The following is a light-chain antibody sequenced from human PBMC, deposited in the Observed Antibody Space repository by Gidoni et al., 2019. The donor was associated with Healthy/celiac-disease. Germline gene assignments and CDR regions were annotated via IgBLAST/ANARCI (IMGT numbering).Light chain of an antibody. CDR3: MQALQKPS. J-gene: IGKJ4*01. Sequence: DIVMTQSPLSLPVTPGEPASISCRSSQSLLHSNGYNYLDWYLQKPGQSPQLLIYLGSNRASGVPDRFSGSGSGTDFTLKISRVEAEDVGVYYCMQALQKPSFXGXTKVXIK. CDR1: QSLLHSNGYNY. CDR2: LGS. V-gene: IGKV2-28*01.